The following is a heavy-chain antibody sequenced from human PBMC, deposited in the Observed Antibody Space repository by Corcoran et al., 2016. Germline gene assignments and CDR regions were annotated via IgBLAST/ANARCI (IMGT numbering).Heavy chain of an antibody. Sequence: QVQLQQSGPGLVKPSQTLSLTCAISGDSVSSNSAAWNWIRQSPSRGLGWLGRTYYRSKWYNDYAGSVKSRITINADTSKNQFSLHLNSVTPEDTAIYYCARTSATAGSYVDYWGQGALVTVSS. CDR1: GDSVSSNSAA. V-gene: IGHV6-1*01. J-gene: IGHJ4*02. D-gene: IGHD1-26*01. CDR2: TYYRSKWYN. CDR3: ARTSATAGSYVDY.